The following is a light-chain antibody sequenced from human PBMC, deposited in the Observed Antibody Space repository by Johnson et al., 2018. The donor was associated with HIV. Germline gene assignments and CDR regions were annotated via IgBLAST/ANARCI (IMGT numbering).Light chain of an antibody. CDR2: DNN. CDR3: GTWDSSLSAGV. V-gene: IGLV1-51*01. CDR1: SSNIGNNY. J-gene: IGLJ1*01. Sequence: QSVLTQPPSVSAAPGQKVTISCSGSSSNIGNNYVSWYQQLPGTAPKLLIYDNNKRPSGIPDRFSGSKSGTSATLGITGLQTGDEVDYYCGTWDSSLSAGVFGTGTKVTVI.